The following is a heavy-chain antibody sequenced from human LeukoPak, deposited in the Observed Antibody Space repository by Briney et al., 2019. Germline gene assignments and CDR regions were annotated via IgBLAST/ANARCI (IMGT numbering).Heavy chain of an antibody. CDR1: GYTFTDYY. CDR2: INPNSGDT. J-gene: IGHJ4*02. Sequence: GASVKASCKTSGYTFTDYYMHWARQAPGQGLEWMGRINPNSGDTNYAQKFQGRVTMTRDTSISTAYMELTRLRSDDAAVYYCAREEKYYYDSSGYLDWGQGTLVTVSS. D-gene: IGHD3-22*01. V-gene: IGHV1-2*06. CDR3: AREEKYYYDSSGYLD.